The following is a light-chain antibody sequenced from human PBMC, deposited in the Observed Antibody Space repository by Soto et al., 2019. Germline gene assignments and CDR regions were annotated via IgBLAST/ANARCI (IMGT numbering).Light chain of an antibody. CDR1: RSDVGGYNY. Sequence: QSALTQPASVSGSPGQSITISCTGTRSDVGGYNYVSWYQQLPGKAPKLMIYDVSNRPSGVSNRFSGSKSGNTASLTISGLQAEDEADYYCSSYTSSSTLYYVFGTGNKLTVL. V-gene: IGLV2-14*01. CDR2: DVS. J-gene: IGLJ1*01. CDR3: SSYTSSSTLYYV.